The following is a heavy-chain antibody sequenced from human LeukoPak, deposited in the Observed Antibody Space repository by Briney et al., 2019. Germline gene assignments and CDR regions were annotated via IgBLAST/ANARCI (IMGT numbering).Heavy chain of an antibody. Sequence: SETLSLTCTVSGGSISSYYWSWIRQPPGKGLEWIGYIYYGGSTNYNPSLKSRVTISVDTSKNQFSLKLSSVPAADTAVYYCAVGHYYHSSGYLFDSWGQGTLVTVSS. J-gene: IGHJ4*02. CDR2: IYYGGST. V-gene: IGHV4-59*08. CDR1: GGSISSYY. CDR3: AVGHYYHSSGYLFDS. D-gene: IGHD3-22*01.